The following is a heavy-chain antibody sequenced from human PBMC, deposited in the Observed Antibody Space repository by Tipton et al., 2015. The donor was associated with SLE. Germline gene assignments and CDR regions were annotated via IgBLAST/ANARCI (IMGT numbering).Heavy chain of an antibody. CDR3: ARDGPSGWYAYYFDY. Sequence: TLSLTCTVSGGSISSSSYYWGWIRQPPGKGLEWIGSIYYSGSTYYNPSLKSRVTMSVDTSKNQFSLKLSSVTAADTAVYYCARDGPSGWYAYYFDYWGQGTLVTVSS. CDR1: GGSISSSSYY. CDR2: IYYSGST. D-gene: IGHD6-19*01. J-gene: IGHJ4*02. V-gene: IGHV4-39*07.